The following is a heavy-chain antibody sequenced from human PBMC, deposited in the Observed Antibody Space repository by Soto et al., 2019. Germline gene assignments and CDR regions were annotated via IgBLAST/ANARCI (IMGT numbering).Heavy chain of an antibody. CDR2: ISWNSGSI. Sequence: ESGGGLVQPGRSLRLSCAASGFTFDDYAMHWVRQAPGKGLEWVSGISWNSGSIGYADSVKGRFTISRDNAKNSLYLQMNSLRAEDTALYYCAKGRSIAVAGTVDYWGQGTLVTVSS. CDR1: GFTFDDYA. CDR3: AKGRSIAVAGTVDY. V-gene: IGHV3-9*01. D-gene: IGHD6-19*01. J-gene: IGHJ4*02.